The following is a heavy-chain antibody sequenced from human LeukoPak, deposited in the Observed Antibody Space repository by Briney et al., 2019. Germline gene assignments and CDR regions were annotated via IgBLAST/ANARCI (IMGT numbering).Heavy chain of an antibody. CDR2: ISYSGNT. Sequence: SETLSLTCSVSGGSISSYYWSWIRQPPGKGLEWIGYISYSGNTNYNPSLKSRVTISVDTSKNQFPLKLSSVTAADTAVYYCATRSTGVAATFDSWGQGALVTVSS. CDR3: ATRSTGVAATFDS. J-gene: IGHJ4*02. D-gene: IGHD2-15*01. CDR1: GGSISSYY. V-gene: IGHV4-59*01.